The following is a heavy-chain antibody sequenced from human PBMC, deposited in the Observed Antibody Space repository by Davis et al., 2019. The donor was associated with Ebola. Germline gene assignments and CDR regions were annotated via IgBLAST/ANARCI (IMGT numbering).Heavy chain of an antibody. CDR1: GGSISSGGYS. J-gene: IGHJ4*02. Sequence: MPSETLSLTCAVSGGSISSGGYSWSWIRQPPGKGLEWIGYIYHSGSTYYNPSLKSRVTISVDRSKNQFSLKLSSVTAADTVVYYCARGRTFDYLGQGTLVTVSS. CDR3: ARGRTFDY. V-gene: IGHV4-30-2*01. CDR2: IYHSGST.